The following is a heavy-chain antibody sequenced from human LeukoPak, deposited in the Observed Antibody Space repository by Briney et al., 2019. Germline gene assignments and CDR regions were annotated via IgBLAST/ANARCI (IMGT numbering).Heavy chain of an antibody. V-gene: IGHV1-46*01. CDR3: ARGQNKCLGH. CDR2: INPSGGGT. J-gene: IGHJ4*02. D-gene: IGHD2/OR15-2a*01. CDR1: GYTFTNYF. Sequence: ASVKVSCKASGYTFTNYFMHWVRQAPGQGLEWMGVINPSGGGTTNAQRFQGRVTMTRDTSTSTVHMELSSLRSEDTAVYYCARGQNKCLGHWGQGTLVTVSS.